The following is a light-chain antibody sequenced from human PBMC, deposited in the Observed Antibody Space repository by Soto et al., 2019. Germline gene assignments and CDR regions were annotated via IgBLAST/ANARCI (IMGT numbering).Light chain of an antibody. V-gene: IGKV3-15*01. CDR2: GSS. CDR3: QQYNNWPRT. CDR1: QTVTSN. Sequence: EIVMTQSPATLSVFSGERATLSGRASQTVTSNLAWYQQKPGQAPRLLLYGSSTRATGIPSRFSGSGSGTEFTLTISSLQSEDFAVYYCQQYNNWPRTFGRGTKVDIK. J-gene: IGKJ1*01.